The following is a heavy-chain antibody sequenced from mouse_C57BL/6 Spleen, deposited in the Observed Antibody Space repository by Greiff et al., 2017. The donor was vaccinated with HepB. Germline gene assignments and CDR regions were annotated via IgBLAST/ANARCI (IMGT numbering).Heavy chain of an antibody. D-gene: IGHD1-1*01. V-gene: IGHV1-55*01. J-gene: IGHJ2*01. CDR1: GYTFTSYW. Sequence: VQLQQPGAELVKPGASVKMSCKASGYTFTSYWISWVKQRPGQGLEWIGDIYPGSGSTNYNEKFKSKATLTVDTSSSTAYMQLSSLTSEDSAVYYCARFYGSRKGYFDYWGQGTTLTVSS. CDR3: ARFYGSRKGYFDY. CDR2: IYPGSGST.